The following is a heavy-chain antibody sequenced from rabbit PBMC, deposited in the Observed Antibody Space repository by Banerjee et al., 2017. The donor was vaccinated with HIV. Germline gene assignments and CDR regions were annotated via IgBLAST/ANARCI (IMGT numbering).Heavy chain of an antibody. CDR2: IYTSSGST. CDR1: GFDLSSNTW. D-gene: IGHD8-1*01. J-gene: IGHJ4*01. Sequence: QQQLGESGGGLVKPGGTLTLTCTASGFDLSSNTWSWGRQAPGEGCEWIACIYTSSGSTWYARWSTRRLFTSNSTSPTTVALKMTSLTAADTATYYCARGGWYDSSTNYKLWGPGTLVTVS. CDR3: ARGGWYDSSTNYKL. V-gene: IGHV1S43*01.